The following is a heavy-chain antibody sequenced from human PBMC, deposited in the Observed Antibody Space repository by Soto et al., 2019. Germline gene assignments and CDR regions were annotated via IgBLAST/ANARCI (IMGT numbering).Heavy chain of an antibody. CDR3: ARDSPGQLGPLHWFGP. CDR1: GGTFSSYA. V-gene: IGHV1-69*06. D-gene: IGHD6-6*01. CDR2: IIPIFGTA. J-gene: IGHJ5*02. Sequence: SVKVSCKASGGTFSSYAISWVRQAPGQGLEWMGGIIPIFGTANYAQKFQGRVTITADKSTSTAYMELGSLRSEDTAVYYCARDSPGQLGPLHWFGPWGQGTLVTVSS.